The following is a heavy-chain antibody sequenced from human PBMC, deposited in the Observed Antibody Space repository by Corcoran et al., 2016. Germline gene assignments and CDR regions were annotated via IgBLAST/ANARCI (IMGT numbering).Heavy chain of an antibody. D-gene: IGHD1-26*01. J-gene: IGHJ4*02. CDR2: IYYSGST. CDR1: GGSISSSSYY. Sequence: QLQLQESGPGLVKPSETLSLTCTVSGGSISSSSYYWGWIRQPPGKGLEWIGSIYYSGSTYYNPSLKSRVTLSVDTAKNQFSLKLSSVTAADTAVYYCASTYSSYFDYWGQGTLVTVSS. CDR3: ASTYSSYFDY. V-gene: IGHV4-39*01.